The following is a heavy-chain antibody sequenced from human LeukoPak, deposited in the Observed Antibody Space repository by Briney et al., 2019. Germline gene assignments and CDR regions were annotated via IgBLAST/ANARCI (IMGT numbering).Heavy chain of an antibody. J-gene: IGHJ4*02. Sequence: GASVKVSCKASGGTFISYAISWVRQAPGQGLEWMGGIIPIFGTANYAQKFQGRVTITADKSTSTAYMELSSLRSEDTAVYYCASQLERRRYYFDYWGQGTLVTVSS. CDR1: GGTFISYA. CDR3: ASQLERRRYYFDY. V-gene: IGHV1-69*06. CDR2: IIPIFGTA. D-gene: IGHD1-1*01.